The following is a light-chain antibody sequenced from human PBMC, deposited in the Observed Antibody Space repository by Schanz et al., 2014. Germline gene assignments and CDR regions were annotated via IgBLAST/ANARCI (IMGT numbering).Light chain of an antibody. V-gene: IGLV1-44*01. CDR2: SYN. CDR3: CSYAGTYRV. Sequence: QSVLTQPPSASGTPGQRVTVSCSGSTSNIGTNTVNWYQQLPGTAPKLLIYSYNQRPSGVPDRFSGSKSGTSASLAISGLQAEDEADYYCCSYAGTYRVFGGGTKLTVL. J-gene: IGLJ2*01. CDR1: TSNIGTNT.